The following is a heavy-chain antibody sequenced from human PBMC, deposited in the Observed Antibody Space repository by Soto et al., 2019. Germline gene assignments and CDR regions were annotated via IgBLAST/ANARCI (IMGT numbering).Heavy chain of an antibody. J-gene: IGHJ4*02. V-gene: IGHV3-23*01. CDR1: GFTFSSYA. D-gene: IGHD4-17*01. CDR3: AKISEMTTVTIPFDY. CDR2: ISGSGGST. Sequence: GGSLILSCAASGFTFSSYAMSWVRQAPGKGLEWVSAISGSGGSTYYADSVKGRFTISRDNSKNTLYLQMNSLRAEDTAVYYCAKISEMTTVTIPFDYWGQGTLVTVSS.